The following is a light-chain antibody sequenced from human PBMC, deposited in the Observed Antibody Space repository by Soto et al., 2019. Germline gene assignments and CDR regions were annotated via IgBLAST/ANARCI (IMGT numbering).Light chain of an antibody. J-gene: IGKJ4*01. CDR1: QSVSSNY. CDR2: DAS. Sequence: EIVLTQSPGTLSLSPGERATLSCRASQSVSSNYLAWYKQKPGQAPRLLIYDASSRATGIPDRFSGSGSGTDFTLTISRLEPEDFAVYYCQRYGRSPLTFGGGTKVDIK. CDR3: QRYGRSPLT. V-gene: IGKV3-20*01.